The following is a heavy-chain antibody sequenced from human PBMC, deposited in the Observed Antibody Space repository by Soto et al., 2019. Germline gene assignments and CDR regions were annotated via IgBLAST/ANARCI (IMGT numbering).Heavy chain of an antibody. CDR2: IVVGSGNT. V-gene: IGHV1-58*02. CDR1: GFTFTSSA. D-gene: IGHD3-22*01. CDR3: AVDSSGYPYVYYYYGMDV. Sequence: SVKVSCKASGFTFTSSAMQWVRQARGQRLEWIGWIVVGSGNTNYAQKFQERVTITRDMSTSTAYMELSSLRSEDTAVYYCAVDSSGYPYVYYYYGMDVWGQGTTVTVSS. J-gene: IGHJ6*02.